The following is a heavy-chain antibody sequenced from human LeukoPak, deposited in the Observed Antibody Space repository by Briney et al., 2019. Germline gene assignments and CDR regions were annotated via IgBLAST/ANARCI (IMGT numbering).Heavy chain of an antibody. D-gene: IGHD3-10*01. CDR3: AKGTLLWFGDYYYMDV. V-gene: IGHV3-48*03. J-gene: IGHJ6*03. CDR2: ISSSGRTI. CDR1: GFTFNNYD. Sequence: HPGGSLRLSCAASGFTFNNYDMNWVRQAPGKGLEWVSYISSSGRTIYYADSVKGRFTISRDNAKNSLYLQMNSLRAEDTAVYYCAKGTLLWFGDYYYMDVWGKGTTVTISS.